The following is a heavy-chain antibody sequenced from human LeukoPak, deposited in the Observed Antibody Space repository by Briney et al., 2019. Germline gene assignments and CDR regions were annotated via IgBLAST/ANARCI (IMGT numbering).Heavy chain of an antibody. J-gene: IGHJ5*02. Sequence: SETLSLTCAVSRGSISSSNWWGWVRQPPGKRLEWIAEIYHSGSTNYNPSLKSRVTISVDKSKNQFSLKLSSVTAADTAMYYCARDSYYFGSGSDNTPYNWFDPWGQGTLVTVSS. CDR2: IYHSGST. V-gene: IGHV4-4*02. CDR3: ARDSYYFGSGSDNTPYNWFDP. D-gene: IGHD3-10*01. CDR1: RGSISSSNW.